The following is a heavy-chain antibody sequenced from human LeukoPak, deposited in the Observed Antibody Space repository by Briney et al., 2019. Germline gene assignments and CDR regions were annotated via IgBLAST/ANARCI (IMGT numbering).Heavy chain of an antibody. CDR3: ARDSSGWYLFDY. D-gene: IGHD6-19*01. CDR1: GGSISSSSYY. CDR2: IYYSGST. V-gene: IGHV4-39*02. Sequence: SETLSLTCTVSGGSISSSSYYWGWIRQPPGKGLEGIGSIYYSGSTYYNPSLKSRVTISVDTSKNQFSLKLSSVTAADTAVYYCARDSSGWYLFDYWGQGTLVTVSS. J-gene: IGHJ4*02.